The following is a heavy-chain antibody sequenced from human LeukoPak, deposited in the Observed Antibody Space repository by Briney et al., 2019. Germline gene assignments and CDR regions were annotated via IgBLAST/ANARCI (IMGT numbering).Heavy chain of an antibody. CDR2: IYSSGST. V-gene: IGHV4-39*07. D-gene: IGHD3-10*01. Sequence: SETLSLTCSVSGVSISSGSNYRGWIRQPPGKTLEWIGSIYSSGSTYYNPSLKSRVIILFDTAKNHFSLNLSSVTAADTAVYYCARSDGYGLIGIWGQGTMVTVSS. CDR3: ARSDGYGLIGI. CDR1: GVSISSGSNY. J-gene: IGHJ3*02.